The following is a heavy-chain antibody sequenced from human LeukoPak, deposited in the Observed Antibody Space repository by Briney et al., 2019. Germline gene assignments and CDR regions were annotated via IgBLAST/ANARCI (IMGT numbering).Heavy chain of an antibody. V-gene: IGHV4-59*01. CDR1: GGSISSYY. CDR3: ASDPYGGIDY. J-gene: IGHJ4*02. D-gene: IGHD3-16*01. CDR2: IYYSGST. Sequence: SETLSLTCTVSGGSISSYYWSWIRQPPGKGLEWIGYIYYSGSTNYNPSLKSRVTISVDTSRNQFSLKLSSVTAADTAVYYCASDPYGGIDYWGQGTLVTVSS.